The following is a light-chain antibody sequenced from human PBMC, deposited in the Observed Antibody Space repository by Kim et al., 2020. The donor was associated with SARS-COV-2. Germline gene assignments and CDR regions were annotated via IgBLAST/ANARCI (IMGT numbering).Light chain of an antibody. CDR1: QDISNY. CDR2: DAS. J-gene: IGKJ4*01. CDR3: QQYDNLPLT. V-gene: IGKV1-33*01. Sequence: DIQMTQSPSSLSASVGDRVTITCQASQDISNYLNWYQQKPGKAPKLLIYDASNLETGVPSRFSGSGSGTDFTFTISSLQPEDIATYYCQQYDNLPLTFCGGTKVEI.